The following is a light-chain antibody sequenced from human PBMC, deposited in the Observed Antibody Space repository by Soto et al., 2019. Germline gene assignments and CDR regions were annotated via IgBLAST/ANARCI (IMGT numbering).Light chain of an antibody. Sequence: EIVMTQSPTTLSVSPGERATLSCRASQSVSSNLAWYHQKPGQAPRLLIYGVSTRATGIPARFSGSGSGTEFTLTISSLQSEDFAVYYCQQYNNWPLYTFGQGTKLEIK. CDR1: QSVSSN. CDR3: QQYNNWPLYT. CDR2: GVS. J-gene: IGKJ2*01. V-gene: IGKV3-15*01.